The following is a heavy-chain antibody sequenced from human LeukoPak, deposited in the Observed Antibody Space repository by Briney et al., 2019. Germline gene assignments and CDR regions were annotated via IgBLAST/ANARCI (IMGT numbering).Heavy chain of an antibody. V-gene: IGHV1-18*04. J-gene: IGHJ4*02. CDR2: ISANSGET. Sequence: ASVKVSCKASGYTFTNYGISWVRQAPGQGLEWMAWISANSGETRYAQSLQGRLTMTTDTSTSTAYMELRSLRSDDTAVYYCARVPPSAHQLLSSDYWGQGTQVTVSS. CDR3: ARVPPSAHQLLSSDY. D-gene: IGHD2-2*01. CDR1: GYTFTNYG.